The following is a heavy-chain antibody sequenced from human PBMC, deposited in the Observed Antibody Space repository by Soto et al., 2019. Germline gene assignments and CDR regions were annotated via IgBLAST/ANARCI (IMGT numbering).Heavy chain of an antibody. CDR1: GFTFSSYA. J-gene: IGHJ6*03. V-gene: IGHV3-23*01. Sequence: GGSLRLSCAASGFTFSSYAMSWVRQAPGKGLEWVSAISGSGGSTYYADSVKGRFTISRDNSKNTLYLQMNSLRAEDTAVYYCAKDRELWFGELSYYYYYMDVWGKGTTVTVSS. CDR2: ISGSGGST. CDR3: AKDRELWFGELSYYYYYMDV. D-gene: IGHD3-10*01.